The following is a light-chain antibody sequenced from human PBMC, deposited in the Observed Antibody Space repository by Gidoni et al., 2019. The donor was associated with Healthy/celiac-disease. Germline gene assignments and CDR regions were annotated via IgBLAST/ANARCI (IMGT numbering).Light chain of an antibody. CDR2: AAS. Sequence: DIQMIQSPSSLSASVGDRVTITCRASQSISSYLYWYQQKPGKAPKLMVYAASSLQSGVPSRFSGGVSGTDFTLTISSLQPEDFATYYCQRSYSTPAFGGGTKVEIK. V-gene: IGKV1-39*01. J-gene: IGKJ4*01. CDR1: QSISSY. CDR3: QRSYSTPA.